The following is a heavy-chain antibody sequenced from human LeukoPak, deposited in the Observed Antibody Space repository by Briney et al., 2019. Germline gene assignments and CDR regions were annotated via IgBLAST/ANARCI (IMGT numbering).Heavy chain of an antibody. CDR2: IIPIFGTA. J-gene: IGHJ5*02. V-gene: IGHV1-69*13. Sequence: GASVKVSCKASGGTFSIDSISWGRQAPGQGLEWMGGIIPIFGTANYAQKFQGRVTITADESTSTAYMELSSLRSEDTAVYYCARGGILVVINNWFVPWGQVTLVTVSS. CDR3: ARGGILVVINNWFVP. CDR1: GGTFSIDS. D-gene: IGHD3-22*01.